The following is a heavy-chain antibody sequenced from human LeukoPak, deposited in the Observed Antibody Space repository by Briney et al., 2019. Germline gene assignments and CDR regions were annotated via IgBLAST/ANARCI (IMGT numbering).Heavy chain of an antibody. CDR1: GGSISSYY. Sequence: PETLSLTCTVSGGSISSYYWSWIRQPPGKGLEWIGYIYTSGSTNYNPSLKSRVTISVDTSKNQFSLKLSSVTAADTAVYYCARLMSSSYFDYWGQGTLVTVSS. CDR3: ARLMSSSYFDY. D-gene: IGHD6-13*01. V-gene: IGHV4-4*09. CDR2: IYTSGST. J-gene: IGHJ4*02.